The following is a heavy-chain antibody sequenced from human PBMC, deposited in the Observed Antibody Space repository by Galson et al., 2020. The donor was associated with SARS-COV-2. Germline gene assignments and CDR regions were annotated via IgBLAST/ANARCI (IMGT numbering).Heavy chain of an antibody. CDR2: IYPGDSDT. Sequence: GESLKISCKGSGYSFTSYWIGWVRQMPGKGLEWMGIIYPGDSDTRYSPSFQGQVTISADKSISTAYLQWSSLKASDTAMYYCARLGRWSSGWPGDFDYWGQGTLVTVSS. V-gene: IGHV5-51*01. CDR1: GYSFTSYW. J-gene: IGHJ4*02. CDR3: ARLGRWSSGWPGDFDY. D-gene: IGHD6-19*01.